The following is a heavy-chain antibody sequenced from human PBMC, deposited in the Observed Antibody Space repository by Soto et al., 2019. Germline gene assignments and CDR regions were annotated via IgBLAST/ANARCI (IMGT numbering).Heavy chain of an antibody. CDR3: AISGSPQPVEYYFDY. CDR2: IIPIFGTA. V-gene: IGHV1-69*01. CDR1: GGTFSRYA. Sequence: SVKVSCEASGGTFSRYAIRWVRQAPVQGLEWMGGIIPIFGTANYAQKFQGRVTITADESTSTAYMELSSLRSEDTAVYYCAISGSPQPVEYYFDYWGQGAVVTVSS. D-gene: IGHD1-26*01. J-gene: IGHJ4*02.